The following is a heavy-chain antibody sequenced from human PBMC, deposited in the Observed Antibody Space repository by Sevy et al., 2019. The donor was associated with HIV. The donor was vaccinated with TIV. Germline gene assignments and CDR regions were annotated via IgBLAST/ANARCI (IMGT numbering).Heavy chain of an antibody. J-gene: IGHJ5*02. CDR1: GDSVSSNSAA. CDR3: VKGRHYYDSSGYGWFDP. Sequence: KQSQTLSLTCAISGDSVSSNSAAWNWIRQSPSRGLEWLGRTYYRSKWYNDYAVSVKSRITINPDTSKNQFSLQLNSVTPEDTAVYYCVKGRHYYDSSGYGWFDPWGQGTLVTVSS. D-gene: IGHD3-22*01. V-gene: IGHV6-1*01. CDR2: TYYRSKWYN.